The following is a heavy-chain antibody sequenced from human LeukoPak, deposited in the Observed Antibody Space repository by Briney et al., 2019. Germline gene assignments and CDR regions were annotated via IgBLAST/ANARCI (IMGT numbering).Heavy chain of an antibody. Sequence: PGGSLRLSCAASGFTFDDYAMHWVRQAPGKGLEWVSGISWNSGSIGYADSVKGRFTISKDNAKNSLYLQMNSLRAEDTALYYCAKGSAIAAAGPFDYWGQGTLVTVSS. V-gene: IGHV3-9*01. CDR1: GFTFDDYA. D-gene: IGHD6-13*01. CDR3: AKGSAIAAAGPFDY. J-gene: IGHJ4*02. CDR2: ISWNSGSI.